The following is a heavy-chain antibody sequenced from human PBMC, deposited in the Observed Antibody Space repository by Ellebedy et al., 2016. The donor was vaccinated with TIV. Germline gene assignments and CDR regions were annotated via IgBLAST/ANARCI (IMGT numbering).Heavy chain of an antibody. CDR1: GDSIGNFF. CDR2: IYTSGSS. J-gene: IGHJ4*02. Sequence: SETLSLXCTVSGDSIGNFFWSWIRQPAGKGLEWIGRIYTSGSSNYNHSLRGRVTLSVDTSKKQFYLKLSSVTAADTAVYYCARALDFWSGSEYSFDSWGQGTLVTVSP. V-gene: IGHV4-4*07. CDR3: ARALDFWSGSEYSFDS. D-gene: IGHD3-3*01.